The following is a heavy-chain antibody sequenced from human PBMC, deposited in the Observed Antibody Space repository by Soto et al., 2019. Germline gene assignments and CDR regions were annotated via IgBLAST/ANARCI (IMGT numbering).Heavy chain of an antibody. Sequence: QVQLVESGVGVVQPGRSLRLSCVASGFTFSSYGMHWVRQAPGKGLEWVAVISYDGSHKYYADSVKGRLNISRDNSKNTVYLQMNSLRGEDTAVYYCAKGQHCSSTSCYFYPYGMDVWGEGPTVAVSS. CDR3: AKGQHCSSTSCYFYPYGMDV. CDR1: GFTFSSYG. CDR2: ISYDGSHK. D-gene: IGHD2-2*01. V-gene: IGHV3-30*18. J-gene: IGHJ6*01.